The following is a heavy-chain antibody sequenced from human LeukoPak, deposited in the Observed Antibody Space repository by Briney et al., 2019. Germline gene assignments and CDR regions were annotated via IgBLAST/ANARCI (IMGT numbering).Heavy chain of an antibody. J-gene: IGHJ4*02. CDR3: VSSLHGFSYGPGY. D-gene: IGHD3-10*01. CDR2: ISPTTAYI. V-gene: IGHV3-21*01. Sequence: GGSLRLSCATSGFNFSAYTMNWVRQAPGRGLDWVSSISPTTAYIHYADSMKGRFTISRDNARRSLYLQMNSLRVEDTAMYYCVSSLHGFSYGPGYWGQGTLVIVSS. CDR1: GFNFSAYT.